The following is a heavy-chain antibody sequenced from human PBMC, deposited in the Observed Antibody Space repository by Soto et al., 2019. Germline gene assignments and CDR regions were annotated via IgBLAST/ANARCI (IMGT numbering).Heavy chain of an antibody. Sequence: PGGSLRLSCAASGFTFSSYWMSWVRQAPGKGLEWVANIKQDGSEKYYVDSVKGRFTISRDNAKNSLYLQMNSLRAEDTAVYYCARATAPYNWNRDGFDYWGQGTLVTVSS. CDR3: ARATAPYNWNRDGFDY. D-gene: IGHD1-20*01. CDR1: GFTFSSYW. J-gene: IGHJ4*02. CDR2: IKQDGSEK. V-gene: IGHV3-7*01.